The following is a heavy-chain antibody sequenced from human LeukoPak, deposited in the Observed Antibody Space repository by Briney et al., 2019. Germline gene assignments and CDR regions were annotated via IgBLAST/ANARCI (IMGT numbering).Heavy chain of an antibody. J-gene: IGHJ4*02. Sequence: ASVKVSCKASGYTFTGYYMHWVRQAPGQGLEWMGRINPNSGGTNYAQKFQGRVTMTRDTSISPAYMELSRLRSDDTAVYYCARLVLVPAADGEFDYWGQGTLVTVSS. CDR3: ARLVLVPAADGEFDY. V-gene: IGHV1-2*06. CDR2: INPNSGGT. D-gene: IGHD2-2*01. CDR1: GYTFTGYY.